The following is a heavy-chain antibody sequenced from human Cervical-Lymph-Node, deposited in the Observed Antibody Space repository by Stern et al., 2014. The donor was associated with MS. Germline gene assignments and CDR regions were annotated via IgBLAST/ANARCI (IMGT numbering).Heavy chain of an antibody. J-gene: IGHJ4*02. CDR3: AREEKIPTAANY. CDR1: GYTFTNHA. Sequence: QLVQSGAEVKKPGASVKVSCKTSGYTFTNHAITWVRQAPGQGLEWMGWISAFNGHTDYAQKLQGRVTMTTDASTSTAYMELRSLRSDDTAVYYCAREEKIPTAANYWGQGTLVTVSS. V-gene: IGHV1-18*01. CDR2: ISAFNGHT. D-gene: IGHD2-2*01.